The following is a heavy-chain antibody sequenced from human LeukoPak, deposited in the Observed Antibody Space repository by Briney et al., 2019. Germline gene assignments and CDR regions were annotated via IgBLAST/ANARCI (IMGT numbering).Heavy chain of an antibody. CDR3: ARHSSRLRHFDS. D-gene: IGHD2-15*01. CDR2: NHYTGNT. J-gene: IGHJ4*02. CDR1: GGSVGSSAFY. Sequence: SETLSLTCTVSGGSVGSSAFYRGWIRQPPGEGLEWIGSNHYTGNTYYNSSLRNRVTISVDSSRNQFSLRLTSVTAADTAVYYCARHSSRLRHFDSWGQGTLVTVSS. V-gene: IGHV4-39*01.